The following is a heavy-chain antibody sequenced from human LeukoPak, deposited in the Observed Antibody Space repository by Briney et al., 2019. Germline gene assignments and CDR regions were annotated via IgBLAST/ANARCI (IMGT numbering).Heavy chain of an antibody. J-gene: IGHJ4*02. CDR3: AKGTQYGDYGITMIVVVIPPDY. CDR1: GFTFSSYA. V-gene: IGHV3-23*01. Sequence: GGSLRLSCAASGFTFSSYAMSWVRQAPGKGLEWVSAISGSGGSTYYADSVKGRFTISRDNSKNTLYLQMNSLRAEDTAVYYCAKGTQYGDYGITMIVVVIPPDYWGQGTLVTVSS. CDR2: ISGSGGST. D-gene: IGHD3-22*01.